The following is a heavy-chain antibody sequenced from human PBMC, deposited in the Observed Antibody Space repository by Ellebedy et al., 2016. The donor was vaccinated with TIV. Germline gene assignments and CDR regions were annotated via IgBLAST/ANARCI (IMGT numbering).Heavy chain of an antibody. J-gene: IGHJ4*02. D-gene: IGHD5-18*01. CDR3: AKDWAMGY. V-gene: IGHV3-30*18. CDR2: ISYDGSNK. CDR1: GFTFSSYG. Sequence: GESLKISCAASGFTFSSYGMHWVRQAPGKGLEWVAVISYDGSNKYYADSVKGRFTISRDNSKNTQYLQMNSLRAEDTAVYYCAKDWAMGYWGQGTLVTVSS.